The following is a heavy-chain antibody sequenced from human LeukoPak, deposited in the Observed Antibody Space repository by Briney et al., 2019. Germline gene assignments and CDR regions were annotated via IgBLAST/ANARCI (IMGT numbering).Heavy chain of an antibody. CDR3: AKALYCSGGSCYDY. J-gene: IGHJ4*02. CDR1: GFTFSSYS. CDR2: ISSSSSYI. Sequence: GGSLRLSCAASGFTFSSYSMNWVRQAPGKGLEWVSSISSSSSYIYYADSVKGRFTISRDNAKNTLYLQMNSLRAEDTAVYYCAKALYCSGGSCYDYWGQGTLVTVSS. D-gene: IGHD2-15*01. V-gene: IGHV3-21*01.